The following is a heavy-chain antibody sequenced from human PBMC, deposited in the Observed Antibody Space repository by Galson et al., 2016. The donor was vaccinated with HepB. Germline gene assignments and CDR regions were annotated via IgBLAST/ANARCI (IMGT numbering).Heavy chain of an antibody. Sequence: SLRLSCAASGFTFSRYWIHWVRQAPGKGLMWVSRINPDGSWTTYADSVKGRFTISRDNAKNTVYLHMNSLRGEDTAIYYCVSPPVGSIWNYLDLWGQGTQVTVSS. V-gene: IGHV3-74*01. CDR2: INPDGSWT. D-gene: IGHD1-7*01. CDR3: VSPPVGSIWNYLDL. J-gene: IGHJ4*02. CDR1: GFTFSRYW.